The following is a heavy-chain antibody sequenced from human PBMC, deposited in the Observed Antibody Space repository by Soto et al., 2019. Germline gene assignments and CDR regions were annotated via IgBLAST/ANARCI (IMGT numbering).Heavy chain of an antibody. CDR2: ISGSGGST. J-gene: IGHJ6*02. Sequence: EVQLLESGGGLVQPGGSLRLSCAASGFTFSSYAMSWVRQAPGKGLEWVSAISGSGGSTYYADSVKGRFTISRDNSKNTLYLQMNSLRAEDTAVYYCAKDQKVLSFGELGAPYYYYGMDVWGQGTTVTVSS. D-gene: IGHD3-10*01. CDR1: GFTFSSYA. CDR3: AKDQKVLSFGELGAPYYYYGMDV. V-gene: IGHV3-23*01.